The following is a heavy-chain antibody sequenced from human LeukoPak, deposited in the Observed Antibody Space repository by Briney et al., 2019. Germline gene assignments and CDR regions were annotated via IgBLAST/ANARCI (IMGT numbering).Heavy chain of an antibody. Sequence: GGSLRLSCAASGFTFSDYSMDWVRQAPGKGLEWISYIGIDSGNTNYADSVKGRFTISGDKAKNSLYLQMNSLRVEDTAVYYCARDYKYAFDNWGQGTLVTVSS. CDR2: IGIDSGNT. D-gene: IGHD5-24*01. CDR1: GFTFSDYS. CDR3: ARDYKYAFDN. V-gene: IGHV3-48*01. J-gene: IGHJ4*02.